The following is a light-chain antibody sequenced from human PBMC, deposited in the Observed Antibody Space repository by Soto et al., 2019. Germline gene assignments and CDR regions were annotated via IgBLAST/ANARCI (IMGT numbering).Light chain of an antibody. Sequence: QSVLTQPASVSGSPGQSITISCTGTSSDVGGYNYVSWYQQYPGNAPKLIIFDVSNRPSGVSGRFSGSKSGNTASLTISGLLPEDGADYYCYSYTTRSTYVFGSGNKVTV. CDR3: YSYTTRSTYV. V-gene: IGLV2-14*03. CDR1: SSDVGGYNY. J-gene: IGLJ1*01. CDR2: DVS.